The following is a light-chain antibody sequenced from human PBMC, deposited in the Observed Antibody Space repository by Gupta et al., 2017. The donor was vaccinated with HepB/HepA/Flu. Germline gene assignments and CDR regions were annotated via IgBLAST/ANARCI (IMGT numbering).Light chain of an antibody. CDR2: ANS. CDR3: QSYDSQLGGSVV. Sequence: QSVLTQPPSVSGAPGQRVTISCIGGSSNIGAAFDVHWYQQVPGTAPKLLIYANSNRPSGVPDRFSGSTSGTSASLAITGLQAEDEAEYYCQSYDSQLGGSVVFGGGTKLTVL. V-gene: IGLV1-40*01. J-gene: IGLJ2*01. CDR1: SSNIGAAFD.